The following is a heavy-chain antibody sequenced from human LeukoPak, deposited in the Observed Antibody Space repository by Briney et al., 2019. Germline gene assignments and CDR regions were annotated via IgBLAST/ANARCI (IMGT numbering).Heavy chain of an antibody. Sequence: SETLSLTRTVSGGSISSSSYYWGWIRQPPGKGLEGIGSIKYSGTTFYYPPLKSRVTISVDTSNNQFSLKLSSVTAADTAVYYCARVVKLLWFGEVGYYFDYWGQGTLVTVSS. CDR2: IKYSGTT. D-gene: IGHD3-10*01. CDR3: ARVVKLLWFGEVGYYFDY. CDR1: GGSISSSSYY. J-gene: IGHJ4*02. V-gene: IGHV4-39*07.